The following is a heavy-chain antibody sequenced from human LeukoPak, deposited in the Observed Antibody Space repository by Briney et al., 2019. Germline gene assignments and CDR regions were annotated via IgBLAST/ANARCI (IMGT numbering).Heavy chain of an antibody. V-gene: IGHV3-23*01. Sequence: GGSLRLSCAASGFTFSSYAMSWVRQAPGKGLEWVSAISGSGGSTYYADSVKGRFTISRDNSKNTLYLQMNSLRAEDTAVYYCAKGPYSSGRVLYYFDYWGQGTLVTVSS. J-gene: IGHJ4*02. CDR2: ISGSGGST. CDR1: GFTFSSYA. CDR3: AKGPYSSGRVLYYFDY. D-gene: IGHD6-19*01.